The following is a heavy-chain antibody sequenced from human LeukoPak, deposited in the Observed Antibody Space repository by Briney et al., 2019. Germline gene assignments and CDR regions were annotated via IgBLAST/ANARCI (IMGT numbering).Heavy chain of an antibody. Sequence: GGSLRLSCAASGFTFSNYAMSWVRQAPGKGLEWVSSISGGGGSTNYADSVKGRFTISRDNSENTLDLQMNSLRAEDTAAYYCAKGTAGHCSGGSCYPFDYWGQGTLVTVSS. V-gene: IGHV3-23*01. J-gene: IGHJ4*02. CDR2: ISGGGGST. CDR3: AKGTAGHCSGGSCYPFDY. D-gene: IGHD2-15*01. CDR1: GFTFSNYA.